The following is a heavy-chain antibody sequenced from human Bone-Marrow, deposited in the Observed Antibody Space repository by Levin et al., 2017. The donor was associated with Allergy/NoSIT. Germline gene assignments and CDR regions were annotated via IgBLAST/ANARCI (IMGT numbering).Heavy chain of an antibody. CDR2: ISYDGSNK. CDR1: GFTLSSYG. V-gene: IGHV3-30*18. J-gene: IGHJ6*02. D-gene: IGHD2-2*01. CDR3: AKDRAPWGYCSSTSCYADYYYGMDV. Sequence: GGSLRLSCAASGFTLSSYGMHWVRQAPGKGLEWVAVISYDGSNKYYADSVKGRFTISRDNSKNTLYLQMNSLRAEDTAVYYCAKDRAPWGYCSSTSCYADYYYGMDVWGQGTTVTVSS.